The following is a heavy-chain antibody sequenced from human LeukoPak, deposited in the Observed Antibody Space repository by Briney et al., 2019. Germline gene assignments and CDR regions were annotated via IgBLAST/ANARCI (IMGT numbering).Heavy chain of an antibody. V-gene: IGHV4-59*01. J-gene: IGHJ4*02. CDR3: AGEHYGGWRFDF. Sequence: PSETLSLTCTVSGGSISSYYWSWLRQPPGKGLEWIAYVSHSGTPTYNPSLKSRVSISVDTSRNQFSLKLISVTAADTAVYYCAGEHYGGWRFDFWGQGTLVTVSS. D-gene: IGHD2-21*01. CDR1: GGSISSYY. CDR2: VSHSGTP.